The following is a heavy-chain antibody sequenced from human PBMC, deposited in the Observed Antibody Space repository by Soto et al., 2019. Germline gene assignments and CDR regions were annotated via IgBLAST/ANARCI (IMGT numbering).Heavy chain of an antibody. CDR2: IIPIFGTA. V-gene: IGHV1-69*01. J-gene: IGHJ6*02. CDR1: GGIFSIDA. D-gene: IGHD2-2*01. CDR3: ARDQGESIVVVPAATYYYYGMDV. Sequence: SVKVSGTDSGGIFSIDAISWVRQAPGQVLEWMGGIIPIFGTANYAQKFQGRVTITADESTSTAYMELSSLRSEDTAVYYCARDQGESIVVVPAATYYYYGMDVWGQGTTVTVSS.